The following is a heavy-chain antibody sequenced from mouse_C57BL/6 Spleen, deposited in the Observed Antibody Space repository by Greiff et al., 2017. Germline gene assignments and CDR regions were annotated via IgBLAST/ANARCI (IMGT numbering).Heavy chain of an antibody. V-gene: IGHV5-4*01. CDR3: AREAYYSNYNYFDY. Sequence: EVNVVESGGGLVKPGGSLKLSCAASGFTFSSYAMSWVRQTPEKRLEWVATISDGGSYTFYPDNVKGRFTISRDNAKNNLYLQMSHLKSEDTAMYYCAREAYYSNYNYFDYWGQGTTLTVSS. D-gene: IGHD2-5*01. J-gene: IGHJ2*01. CDR2: ISDGGSYT. CDR1: GFTFSSYA.